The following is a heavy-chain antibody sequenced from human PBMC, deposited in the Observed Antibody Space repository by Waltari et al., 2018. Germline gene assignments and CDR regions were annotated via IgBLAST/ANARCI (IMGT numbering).Heavy chain of an antibody. CDR1: GFTLDDYS. CDR2: TSWDGTSS. CDR3: AKGDSSSWYGHFNY. D-gene: IGHD6-13*01. V-gene: IGHV3-43D*04. Sequence: EVQLVESGGVVVQPGGSLRLSCAASGFTLDDYSMHWVRQAPGKGLELVSRTSWDGTSSYYADSVKGRFTISRDNNKNSLYLQMNNLRAEDTAFYYCAKGDSSSWYGHFNYWGQGTLVTVSS. J-gene: IGHJ4*02.